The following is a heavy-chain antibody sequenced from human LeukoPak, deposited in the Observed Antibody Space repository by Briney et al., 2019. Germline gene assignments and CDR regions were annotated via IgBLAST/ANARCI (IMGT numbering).Heavy chain of an antibody. CDR1: GFSITSGYF. J-gene: IGHJ4*02. V-gene: IGHV4-38-2*01. CDR2: IYHSGTT. D-gene: IGHD4-11*01. Sequence: SETLSLTCAVSGFSITSGYFWGWIRQPPGKGLEWIGSIYHSGTTYYNPSLKSRVIISVDTSKNQFSLRLTSVTAADTAVYYCASPPDSSDYGAAFDSWGQGTLVTVSS. CDR3: ASPPDSSDYGAAFDS.